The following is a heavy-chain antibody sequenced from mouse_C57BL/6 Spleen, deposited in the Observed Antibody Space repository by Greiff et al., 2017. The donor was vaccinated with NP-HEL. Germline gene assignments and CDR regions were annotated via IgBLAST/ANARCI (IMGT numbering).Heavy chain of an antibody. CDR3: ARSDYSPYFDY. Sequence: QVQLQQSGPELVKPGASVKISCKASGYAFSSSWMNWVKQRPGKGLEWIGRIYPGDGDTNYNGKFKGKATLTADKSSSTAYMQLSSLTSEDSAVYFCARSDYSPYFDYGGQGTTLTVSS. CDR2: IYPGDGDT. V-gene: IGHV1-82*01. D-gene: IGHD2-12*01. CDR1: GYAFSSSW. J-gene: IGHJ2*01.